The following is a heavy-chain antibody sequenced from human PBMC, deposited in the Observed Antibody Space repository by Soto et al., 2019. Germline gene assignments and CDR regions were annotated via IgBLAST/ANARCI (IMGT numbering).Heavy chain of an antibody. CDR3: ATYYDSSGYRFDS. CDR1: GGSISSSNW. CDR2: IYHSGST. D-gene: IGHD3-22*01. Sequence: PSETLSLTCAVSGGSISSSNWWTWVRQPPGKGLEWIGEIYHSGSTNYNPSLKSRVTISVDKSKNQFSLKLSSVTAADTAVYYCATYYDSSGYRFDSWGQGTLVTGSS. V-gene: IGHV4-4*02. J-gene: IGHJ4*02.